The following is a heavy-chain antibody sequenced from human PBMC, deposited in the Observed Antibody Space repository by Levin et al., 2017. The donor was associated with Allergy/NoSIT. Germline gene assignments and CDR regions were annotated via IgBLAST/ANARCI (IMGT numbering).Heavy chain of an antibody. CDR1: GFTFSSYA. D-gene: IGHD3-10*01. CDR2: ISGSGGST. V-gene: IGHV3-23*01. CDR3: AKKADGSGSYFGRGDENWFDP. J-gene: IGHJ5*02. Sequence: GGSLRLSCAASGFTFSSYAMSWVRQAPGKGLEWVSAISGSGGSTYYADSVKGRFTISRDNSKNTLYLQMNSLRAEDTAVYYCAKKADGSGSYFGRGDENWFDPWGQGTLVTVSS.